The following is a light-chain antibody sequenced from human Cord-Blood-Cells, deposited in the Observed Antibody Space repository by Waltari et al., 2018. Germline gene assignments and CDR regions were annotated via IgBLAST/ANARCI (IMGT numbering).Light chain of an antibody. CDR2: EVS. CDR1: SRDVGSYNL. V-gene: IGLV2-23*02. CDR3: CSYAGSSTLV. Sequence: QSALTQPASVSGSPGQSITISCTGTSRDVGSYNLVSWYQQHPGKAPKIMIYEVSMRPSGVSNRFSGSKSGNTASLTISGLQAEDEADYYCCSYAGSSTLVFGGGTKLTVL. J-gene: IGLJ2*01.